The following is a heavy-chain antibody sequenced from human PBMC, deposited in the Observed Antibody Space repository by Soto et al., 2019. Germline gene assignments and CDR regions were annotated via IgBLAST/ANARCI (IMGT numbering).Heavy chain of an antibody. CDR3: ARDRDSVYYYDSSGYLYTWFDP. CDR1: GYTFTSYA. J-gene: IGHJ5*02. CDR2: INAGNGNT. Sequence: ASVKVSCKASGYTFTSYAMHWVRQAPGQRLEWMGWINAGNGNTKYSQKFQGRVTITTDTSTSTAYMELSSLISDDTAVYYCARDRDSVYYYDSSGYLYTWFDPWGQGTLVTVSS. D-gene: IGHD3-22*01. V-gene: IGHV1-3*01.